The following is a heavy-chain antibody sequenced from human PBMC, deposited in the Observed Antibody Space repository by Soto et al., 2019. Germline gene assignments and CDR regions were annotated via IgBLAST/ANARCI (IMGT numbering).Heavy chain of an antibody. J-gene: IGHJ3*02. V-gene: IGHV1-46*01. CDR1: GYTFTSYY. Sequence: ASVKVSCKASGYTFTSYYMHGVRQAPGRGLEWMGIINPSGGSTSYAQNFQGRVTMTRDTSTSTVYMELSSLRSEDTAVYYCAGHCYGPGSYYNGFDIWGQGIMVTVSS. CDR3: AGHCYGPGSYYNGFDI. D-gene: IGHD3-10*01. CDR2: INPSGGST.